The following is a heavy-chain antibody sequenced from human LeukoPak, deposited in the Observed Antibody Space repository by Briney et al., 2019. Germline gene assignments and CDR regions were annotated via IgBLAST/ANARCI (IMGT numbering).Heavy chain of an antibody. J-gene: IGHJ5*02. CDR2: INAGNGNT. V-gene: IGHV1-3*01. Sequence: ASVKVSCKASGYTFTSYAMHWVRQAPGQRLEWMGWINAGNGNTKYSQKFQGRVTITRDTSASTAYMELSSLRSEDTAVYYCARDISFGELSHWFDPWGQGTLVTVSS. CDR3: ARDISFGELSHWFDP. D-gene: IGHD3-10*01. CDR1: GYTFTSYA.